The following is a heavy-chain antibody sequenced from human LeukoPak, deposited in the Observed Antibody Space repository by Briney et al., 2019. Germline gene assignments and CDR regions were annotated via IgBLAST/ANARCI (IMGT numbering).Heavy chain of an antibody. Sequence: GASVKVSCKASGYTFTNYDINWVRQATGQGLEWMGWMNPNSGNTGYAQRFQGRVTMTRDTSTGTAYMDLGSLTSEDTAVYYCARNPAASGSFEYWGQGTLVTVSS. V-gene: IGHV1-8*01. CDR3: ARNPAASGSFEY. CDR2: MNPNSGNT. CDR1: GYTFTNYD. D-gene: IGHD3-10*01. J-gene: IGHJ4*02.